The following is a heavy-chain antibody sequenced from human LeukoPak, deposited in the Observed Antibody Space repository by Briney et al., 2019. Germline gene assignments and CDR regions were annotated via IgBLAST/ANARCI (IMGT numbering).Heavy chain of an antibody. Sequence: ASVKVSCKVSGYTLTELSMHWVRQAPGKGREWMGGFDPEDGETIYAQKFQGRVTMTEDTSTDTAYMELSSLRSEDTAVYYCATGSRSMGMVRGVISAIDYWGQGTLVTVSS. CDR3: ATGSRSMGMVRGVISAIDY. CDR1: GYTLTELS. J-gene: IGHJ4*02. D-gene: IGHD3-10*01. CDR2: FDPEDGET. V-gene: IGHV1-24*01.